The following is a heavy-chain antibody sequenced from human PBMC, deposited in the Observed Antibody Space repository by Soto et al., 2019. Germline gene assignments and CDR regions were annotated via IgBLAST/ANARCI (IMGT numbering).Heavy chain of an antibody. V-gene: IGHV3-48*03. CDR1: GFTFSSYE. CDR2: ISSSGSTI. J-gene: IGHJ4*02. D-gene: IGHD3-3*01. Sequence: PGGSLRLSCAASGFTFSSYEMNWVRQAPGKGLEWVSYISSSGSTIYYADSVKGRFTISRDNAKNSLYLQMNSLRAEDTAVYYCAREAGRYYDFWSGYYPGDYFDYWGQGTLVTVSS. CDR3: AREAGRYYDFWSGYYPGDYFDY.